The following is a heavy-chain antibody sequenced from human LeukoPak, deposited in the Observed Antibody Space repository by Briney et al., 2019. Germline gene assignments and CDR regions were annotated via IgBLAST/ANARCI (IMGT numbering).Heavy chain of an antibody. CDR2: ISSSGRTI. CDR3: ARLKYYCFDY. CDR1: GFTFSDYY. J-gene: IGHJ4*02. D-gene: IGHD3-10*01. V-gene: IGHV3-11*04. Sequence: GGSLRLSCAASGFTFSDYYMTWVRQAPGKGLEWVSYISSSGRTIFYADSVKGRFTISRDNAKNSLYLQMNSLRVEDTAVYYCARLKYYCFDYWRQGTLVTVSS.